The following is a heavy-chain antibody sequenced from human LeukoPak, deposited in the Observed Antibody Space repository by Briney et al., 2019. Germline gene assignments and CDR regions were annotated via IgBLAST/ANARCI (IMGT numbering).Heavy chain of an antibody. V-gene: IGHV3-48*01. Sequence: GGSLRLSCAASGFTFSAYSMNWVRQAPGKGLEWISYIGISSGNTKYADSVKGRFTISGDKAKNSLYLQMNSLRVEDTAVYYCARDYKYDFDNWVLVTLVTVTS. J-gene: IGHJ4*02. D-gene: IGHD5-24*01. CDR1: GFTFSAYS. CDR3: ARDYKYDFDN. CDR2: IGISSGNT.